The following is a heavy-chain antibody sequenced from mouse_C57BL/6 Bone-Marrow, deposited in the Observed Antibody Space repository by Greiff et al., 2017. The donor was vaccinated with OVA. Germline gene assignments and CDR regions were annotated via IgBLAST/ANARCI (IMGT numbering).Heavy chain of an antibody. D-gene: IGHD1-1*01. CDR1: GFTFSDYG. CDR3: AREGIVTTVGGYFDD. V-gene: IGHV5-17*01. CDR2: ISSGSSTI. J-gene: IGHJ2*01. Sequence: EVQLVESGGGLVKPGGSLKLSCAASGFTFSDYGMHWVRQAPEKGLEWVAYISSGSSTIYYADTVKGRFTISRDNAKSTLYMQMSSLRSEDTAMYYCAREGIVTTVGGYFDDWGQGTTLTVSS.